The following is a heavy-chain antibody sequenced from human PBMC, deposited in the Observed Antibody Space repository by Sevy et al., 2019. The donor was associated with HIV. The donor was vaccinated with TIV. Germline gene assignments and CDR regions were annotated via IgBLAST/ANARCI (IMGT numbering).Heavy chain of an antibody. CDR1: GYTLTELS. J-gene: IGHJ3*02. Sequence: ASVKVSCKVSGYTLTELSMHWVRQAPGKGLEWMGGFDPEDGETIYGQKFQGRVTMTEDTSTDTAYMELSSLRSEDTAVYYCATGGRHATLRGNYYGSGTFLDAFDIWGQRTMVTVSS. CDR3: ATGGRHATLRGNYYGSGTFLDAFDI. CDR2: FDPEDGET. D-gene: IGHD3-10*01. V-gene: IGHV1-24*01.